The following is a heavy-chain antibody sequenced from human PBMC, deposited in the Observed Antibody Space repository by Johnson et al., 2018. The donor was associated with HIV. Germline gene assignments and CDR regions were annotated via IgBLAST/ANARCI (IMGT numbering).Heavy chain of an antibody. Sequence: QLVESGGGFVQPGRSLRLSCAPSGFTIDDDAIHWVRQAPGKGLEWVSGISWNSDTIGYANSVKGRFTISRDNSKNTLYLQMGSLRVEDTAVYYCAREELEPDVFDIWGQGTMVTVSS. CDR3: AREELEPDVFDI. J-gene: IGHJ3*02. D-gene: IGHD1-1*01. CDR1: GFTIDDDA. CDR2: ISWNSDTI. V-gene: IGHV3-9*01.